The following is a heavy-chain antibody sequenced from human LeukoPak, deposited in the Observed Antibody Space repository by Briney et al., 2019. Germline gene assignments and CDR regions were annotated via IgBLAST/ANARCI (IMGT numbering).Heavy chain of an antibody. Sequence: SVKVSCKASGGTFNNYVISWVRQAPGQGLEWMGGIIPIFGTANYAQKFQGKVTITADESTKTAYMELSSLRSEDTAVYYCARNERYGDTRLYHFDYWGQGTLVTVSS. D-gene: IGHD4-17*01. CDR3: ARNERYGDTRLYHFDY. CDR2: IIPIFGTA. J-gene: IGHJ4*02. V-gene: IGHV1-69*13. CDR1: GGTFNNYV.